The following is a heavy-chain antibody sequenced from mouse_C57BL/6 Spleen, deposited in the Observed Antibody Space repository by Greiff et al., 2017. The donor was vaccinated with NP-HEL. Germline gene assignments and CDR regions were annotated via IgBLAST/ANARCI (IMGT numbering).Heavy chain of an antibody. CDR3: ASLITTVVFDY. V-gene: IGHV1-64*01. Sequence: QVQLQQSGAELVKPRASVKLSCKASGYTFTSYWMHWVKQRPGQGLEWIGMIHPNSGSTNYNEKFKSKATLTVDKSSSTAYMQLSSLTSEDSAVYYCASLITTVVFDYWGQGTTLTVSS. D-gene: IGHD1-1*01. J-gene: IGHJ2*01. CDR2: IHPNSGST. CDR1: GYTFTSYW.